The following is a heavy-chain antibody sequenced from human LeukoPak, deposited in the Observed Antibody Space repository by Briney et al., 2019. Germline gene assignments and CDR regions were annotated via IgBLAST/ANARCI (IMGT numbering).Heavy chain of an antibody. Sequence: SETLSLTCTVSGGSISGYYWSWIRQPLGKGLEWIGYISYTGSTKYNPSLESRVTISVDTSKKQFALNLSSVTAADTAVYYCAREGDYDSGGYSTFDYWGQGTLVTVSS. J-gene: IGHJ4*02. V-gene: IGHV4-59*01. D-gene: IGHD3-22*01. CDR2: ISYTGST. CDR3: AREGDYDSGGYSTFDY. CDR1: GGSISGYY.